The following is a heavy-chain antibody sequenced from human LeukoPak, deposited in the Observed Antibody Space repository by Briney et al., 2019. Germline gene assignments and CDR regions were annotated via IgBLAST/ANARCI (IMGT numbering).Heavy chain of an antibody. D-gene: IGHD3-9*01. J-gene: IGHJ4*02. Sequence: GGSLRLSCAASGFTFSSYAMSWVRQAPGKGLEWVSAISGSGGSTYYADSVKGRFTISRDNSKNTLYLQMNSLRAEDTAVYYCAKDVPLRYFDWSPRFDYWGQGTLVTVSS. CDR2: ISGSGGST. CDR1: GFTFSSYA. CDR3: AKDVPLRYFDWSPRFDY. V-gene: IGHV3-23*01.